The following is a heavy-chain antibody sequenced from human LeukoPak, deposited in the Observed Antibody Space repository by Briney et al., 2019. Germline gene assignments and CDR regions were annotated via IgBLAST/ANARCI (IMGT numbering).Heavy chain of an antibody. V-gene: IGHV3-23*01. CDR3: AKDRIQLWLRTYYYYGMDV. J-gene: IGHJ6*02. D-gene: IGHD5-18*01. Sequence: GGSLRLSCAASGFTFSSYAMSWVRQAPGKGLEWVSAISGSGGSTYYADSVKGRFTISRDKSKNTLYLQMNSLRAEDTAVYYCAKDRIQLWLRTYYYYGMDVWGQGTTVTVSS. CDR1: GFTFSSYA. CDR2: ISGSGGST.